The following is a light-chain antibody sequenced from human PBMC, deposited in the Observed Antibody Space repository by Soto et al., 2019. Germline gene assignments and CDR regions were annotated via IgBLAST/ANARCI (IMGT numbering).Light chain of an antibody. V-gene: IGKV3-11*01. J-gene: IGKJ1*01. Sequence: EIVLTQSPATLSLSPGERATLSCRASQSVSSYLAWYQQKPGQAPRLLIYDASNRATGIPARFSGSGSGTHFTLIPSSLEPEDFAVYYCQQRSPQWTVGPGTKVDIK. CDR2: DAS. CDR1: QSVSSY. CDR3: QQRSPQWT.